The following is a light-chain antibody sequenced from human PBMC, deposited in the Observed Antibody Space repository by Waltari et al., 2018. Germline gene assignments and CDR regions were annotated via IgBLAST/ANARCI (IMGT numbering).Light chain of an antibody. J-gene: IGKJ2*01. Sequence: DIQMTQSPSTLSASVGDRVTISCRASQSVGTWLAWYQQKPGKDPKLLIYTASSLESGVPSRFSGSGSGTEFTLTISSLQPDDFATYSCQQYSSFSTFGQGTKVDI. V-gene: IGKV1-5*03. CDR3: QQYSSFST. CDR2: TAS. CDR1: QSVGTW.